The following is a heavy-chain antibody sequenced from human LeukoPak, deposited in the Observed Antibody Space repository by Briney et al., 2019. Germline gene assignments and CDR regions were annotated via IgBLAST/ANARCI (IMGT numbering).Heavy chain of an antibody. V-gene: IGHV3-30*02. J-gene: IGHJ4*02. CDR3: ARGQYCNILTGFRSRFLGFDS. CDR2: IRFDGNNK. CDR1: GFTYCSFA. Sequence: GGSLTLSCAASGFTYCSFAMSWLPQAPGKGREGVAFIRFDGNNKKYADSGKGRFTTSRVNSRNTLYLQMSSLRAEDTAVYYCARGQYCNILTGFRSRFLGFDSWGQGTLVTVSS. D-gene: IGHD3-9*01.